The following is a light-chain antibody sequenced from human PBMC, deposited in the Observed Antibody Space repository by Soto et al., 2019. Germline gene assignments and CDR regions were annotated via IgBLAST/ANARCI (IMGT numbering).Light chain of an antibody. CDR1: SSDVGGYNY. Sequence: QSVLTQPHSVSGSPGQSVAISCSGTSSDVGGYNYVSWYQQHPGKAPKLIIYDVNKRPSGVSNRFSGSKSGNTASLTISGLQAEDEADYYCCSYAGSSTLRFGTGTKVTVL. CDR3: CSYAGSSTLR. CDR2: DVN. V-gene: IGLV2-11*01. J-gene: IGLJ1*01.